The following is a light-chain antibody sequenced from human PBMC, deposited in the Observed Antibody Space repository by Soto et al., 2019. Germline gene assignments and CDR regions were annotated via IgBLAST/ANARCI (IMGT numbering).Light chain of an antibody. V-gene: IGKV3-15*01. CDR3: QQYNNGPS. CDR1: QTVSRN. CDR2: DIS. J-gene: IGKJ5*01. Sequence: EVVMTQSPATLSVSPGERATLSCRASQTVSRNLAWYQQRPGQAPRLLIYDISNRATGVPARFSGSGSETEFTLTIRSLPSEDFAVYFCQQYNNGPSFGQGTRLDIK.